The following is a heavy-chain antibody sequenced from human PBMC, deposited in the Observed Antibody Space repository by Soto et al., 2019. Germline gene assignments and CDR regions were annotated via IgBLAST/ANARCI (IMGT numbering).Heavy chain of an antibody. Sequence: SETHSLSYTVSGGNISSNIYCWSWIRQPPGKGLEWIGYMYNTGSTVYNPSFKSRVTISVDTSKNQFSLKLNSVTAADTAVYYCARDLWGYCGTDCYPLDVWGQGTTVTVSS. D-gene: IGHD2-21*02. CDR2: MYNTGST. J-gene: IGHJ6*02. V-gene: IGHV4-61*01. CDR1: GGNISSNIYC. CDR3: ARDLWGYCGTDCYPLDV.